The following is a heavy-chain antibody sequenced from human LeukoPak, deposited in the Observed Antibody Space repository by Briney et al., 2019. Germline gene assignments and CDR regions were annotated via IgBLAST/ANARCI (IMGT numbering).Heavy chain of an antibody. Sequence: GASVKVSCKASGYTFTGYYMHWVRQAPGQGLEWMGWINPNSGGTNYAQKFQGRVTITADTSTDTAYMELSSLRSEDTAVYYCATVFRNGGGADYWGQGTLVTVSS. CDR3: ATVFRNGGGADY. D-gene: IGHD1-14*01. CDR1: GYTFTGYY. J-gene: IGHJ4*02. CDR2: INPNSGGT. V-gene: IGHV1-2*02.